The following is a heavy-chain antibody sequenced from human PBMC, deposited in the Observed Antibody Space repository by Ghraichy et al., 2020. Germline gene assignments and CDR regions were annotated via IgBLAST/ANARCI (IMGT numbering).Heavy chain of an antibody. CDR3: AREEHIVVVTAPSGWDWYFDL. J-gene: IGHJ2*01. Sequence: SETLSLTCAVYGGSFSTYYWTWIRQPPGKGLEWIGEINHSGSTNYNPSLKSRVTISVDTSKNQFSLKLSSVTAADTAVYYCAREEHIVVVTAPSGWDWYFDLWGRGTLVTVSS. D-gene: IGHD2-21*02. CDR1: GGSFSTYY. V-gene: IGHV4-34*01. CDR2: INHSGST.